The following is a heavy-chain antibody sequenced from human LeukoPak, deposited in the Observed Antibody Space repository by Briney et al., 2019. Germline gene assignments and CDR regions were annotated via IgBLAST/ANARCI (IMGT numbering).Heavy chain of an antibody. CDR1: GDSVSTNSGG. Sequence: SQTLSLTCAISGDSVSTNSGGWNWIRQPPSRGLEWLGRTYYSRSNWYNDYAVSVKSRITINPDTSKNQFSLQLNSVTPEDTAVYYCAKVSRDSGYDLPRQFDYWGQGTLVTVSS. CDR2: TYYSRSNWYN. D-gene: IGHD5-12*01. V-gene: IGHV6-1*01. CDR3: AKVSRDSGYDLPRQFDY. J-gene: IGHJ4*02.